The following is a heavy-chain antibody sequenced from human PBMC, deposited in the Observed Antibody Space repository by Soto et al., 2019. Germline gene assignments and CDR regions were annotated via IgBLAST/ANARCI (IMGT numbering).Heavy chain of an antibody. Sequence: SVKVSCKASGGTFSSYAISWVRQAPGQGLEWMGGIIPIFGTANYAQKFQGRVTITADESTSTAYMELSSLRSEDTAVYYCASLGYDYVWGSYRYAHTYYFDYWGQGTLVTVSS. V-gene: IGHV1-69*13. D-gene: IGHD3-16*02. CDR3: ASLGYDYVWGSYRYAHTYYFDY. J-gene: IGHJ4*02. CDR1: GGTFSSYA. CDR2: IIPIFGTA.